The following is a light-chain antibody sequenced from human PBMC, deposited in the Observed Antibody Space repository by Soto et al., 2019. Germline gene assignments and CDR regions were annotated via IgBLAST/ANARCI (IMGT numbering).Light chain of an antibody. CDR2: SNN. V-gene: IGLV1-44*01. Sequence: QSVLTQPPSASGTPGQRGTISCSGSSSNIGSNTVNWYQQLPGTAPKLLVYSNNQRPSGVPDRFSGSKSGTSASLAISGLQSEDEYDYYCAAWDDSLNGGVVFGGGTKLTVL. CDR1: SSNIGSNT. J-gene: IGLJ2*01. CDR3: AAWDDSLNGGVV.